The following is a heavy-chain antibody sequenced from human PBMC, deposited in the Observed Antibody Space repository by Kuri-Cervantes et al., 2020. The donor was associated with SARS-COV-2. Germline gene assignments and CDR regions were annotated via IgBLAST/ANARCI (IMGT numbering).Heavy chain of an antibody. CDR1: GYTFTDYY. CDR3: ARGGKHHHILRFLESFHFDS. D-gene: IGHD3-3*01. J-gene: IGHJ4*02. Sequence: ASVKVSCKASGYTFTDYYINWVRLAPGQGLEWMGWINPNSGGTDYAQRYQGWVTMTRDTSTRTAFMELNRLTSDDTAVYFRARGGKHHHILRFLESFHFDSWGQGTLVTVSS. V-gene: IGHV1-2*04. CDR2: INPNSGGT.